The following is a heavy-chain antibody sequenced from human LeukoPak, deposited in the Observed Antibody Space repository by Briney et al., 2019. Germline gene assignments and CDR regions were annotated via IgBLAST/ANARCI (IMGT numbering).Heavy chain of an antibody. CDR2: IPRNGGST. CDR1: GFTFSSYA. J-gene: IGHJ6*03. V-gene: IGHV3-23*01. Sequence: GGSLRLSCAASGFTFSSYAMSWVRQAPGKGLEWVSSIPRNGGSTYYADSVKGRFTISRDNSKNTLYVQMNSLRVDDTAVYYCARVRGYEGPYYYYMDVWGKGTTVTVSS. CDR3: ARVRGYEGPYYYYMDV. D-gene: IGHD5-12*01.